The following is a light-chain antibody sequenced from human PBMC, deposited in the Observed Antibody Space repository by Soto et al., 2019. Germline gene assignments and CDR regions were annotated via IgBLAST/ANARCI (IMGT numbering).Light chain of an antibody. J-gene: IGLJ2*01. Sequence: QAVVTQPPSASGTPGQRVTISCSGSTSNIGSNYVYWYQQLPGTAPKLLIYNNNQRPSGVPDRFSGSKSGTSASLAISGLLSEDEADYYCASWDDSLSGIFGGGTKLTVL. CDR1: TSNIGSNY. V-gene: IGLV1-47*02. CDR3: ASWDDSLSGI. CDR2: NNN.